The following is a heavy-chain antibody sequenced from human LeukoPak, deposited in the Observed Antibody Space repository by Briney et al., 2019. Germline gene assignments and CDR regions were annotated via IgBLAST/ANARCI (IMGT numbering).Heavy chain of an antibody. CDR3: ARERDTAMGLDY. CDR1: GGSISSGGYY. J-gene: IGHJ4*02. V-gene: IGHV4-31*03. Sequence: SETLSLTCTVSGGSISSGGYYWSWVPQDPGQGLEWIGYIYYSANTYCNPSLRSRVTISVDTSKNQFSLKLSSVTAADTAVYYCARERDTAMGLDYWGQGTLVTVSS. D-gene: IGHD5-18*01. CDR2: IYYSANT.